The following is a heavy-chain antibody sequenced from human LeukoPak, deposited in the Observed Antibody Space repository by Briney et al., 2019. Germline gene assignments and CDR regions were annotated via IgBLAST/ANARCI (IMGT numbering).Heavy chain of an antibody. J-gene: IGHJ4*02. D-gene: IGHD4-17*01. Sequence: ASVKVSCKASGGTFSSYAISWVRQAPGQGLEWMGGIIPIFGTANYAQKFQGRVTMTRNTSISTAYMEVSSLRSEDTAVYYCARGNGDHADYWGQGTLVTVSS. V-gene: IGHV1-69*05. CDR3: ARGNGDHADY. CDR2: IIPIFGTA. CDR1: GGTFSSYA.